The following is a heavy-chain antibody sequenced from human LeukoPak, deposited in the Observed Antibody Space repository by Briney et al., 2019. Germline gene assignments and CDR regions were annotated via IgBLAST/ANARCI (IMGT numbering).Heavy chain of an antibody. V-gene: IGHV1-8*03. J-gene: IGHJ6*03. CDR1: GYTFTSYD. CDR2: MNPNSGNT. D-gene: IGHD6-13*01. Sequence: GASVKVSCKASGYTFTSYDINWVRQATGQGLEWMGWMNPNSGNTGYAQKFQGRVTITADESTSTAYMELSSLRSEDTAVYYCARSSSRAYYYYYMDVWGKGTTVTISS. CDR3: ARSSSRAYYYYYMDV.